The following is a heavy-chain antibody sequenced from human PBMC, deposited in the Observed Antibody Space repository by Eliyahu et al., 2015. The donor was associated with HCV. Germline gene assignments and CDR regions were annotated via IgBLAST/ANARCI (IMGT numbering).Heavy chain of an antibody. CDR1: XFTFXHYG. V-gene: IGHV3-30*18. J-gene: IGHJ4*02. Sequence: QAQLVESGGGVVQPGRSLRLSCXAXXFTFXHYGMHWVRQAPGKGLEWVAVISYDGSNKYYADSVKGRFTISRDNSKNTVYLQMNSLRGEDTAVYYCAKDYGRKGGAVAGMVYWGQGTLVTVSS. CDR2: ISYDGSNK. D-gene: IGHD6-19*01. CDR3: AKDYGRKGGAVAGMVY.